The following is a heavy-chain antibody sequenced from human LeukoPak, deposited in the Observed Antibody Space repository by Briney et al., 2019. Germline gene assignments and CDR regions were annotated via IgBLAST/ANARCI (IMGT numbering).Heavy chain of an antibody. CDR3: ARGRYYDILTGYRDHFYYYYGMDV. D-gene: IGHD3-9*01. CDR1: GYTFTSYD. V-gene: IGHV1-8*01. J-gene: IGHJ6*02. Sequence: ASVKVSCKASGYTFTSYDINWVRQATGQGLEWMGWMNPNSGNTGYAQKFQGRVTMTRNTSISTAYMELSSLRSEDTAVYYCARGRYYDILTGYRDHFYYYYGMDVWGQGTTVTVSS. CDR2: MNPNSGNT.